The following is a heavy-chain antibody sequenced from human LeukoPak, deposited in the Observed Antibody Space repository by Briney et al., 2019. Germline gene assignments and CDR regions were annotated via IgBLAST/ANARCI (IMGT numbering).Heavy chain of an antibody. J-gene: IGHJ4*02. CDR2: IYYGGST. CDR3: ARRPGYFFDY. CDR1: GGSISSYY. V-gene: IGHV4-59*08. D-gene: IGHD1-1*01. Sequence: SETLSLTCTVSGGSISSYYWSWIRQPPGKGLEWIGYIYYGGSTNYNPSLKSRVTISVDTSKNQFSLKLSSVTAADTAVYYCARRPGYFFDYWGQGTLVTVSS.